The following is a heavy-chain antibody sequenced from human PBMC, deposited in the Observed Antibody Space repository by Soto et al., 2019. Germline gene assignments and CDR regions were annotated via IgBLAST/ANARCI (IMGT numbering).Heavy chain of an antibody. CDR1: GYTFTSYA. CDR2: INAGNGNT. J-gene: IGHJ5*02. V-gene: IGHV1-3*01. D-gene: IGHD3-9*01. CDR3: AREGGLILTGPKNWFDP. Sequence: GASVKVSCKASGYTFTSYAMHWVRQAPGQRLEWMGWINAGNGNTKYSQKFQGRVTITRDTSASTAYMELSSLRSEDTAVYYCAREGGLILTGPKNWFDPWGQGTLVTVSS.